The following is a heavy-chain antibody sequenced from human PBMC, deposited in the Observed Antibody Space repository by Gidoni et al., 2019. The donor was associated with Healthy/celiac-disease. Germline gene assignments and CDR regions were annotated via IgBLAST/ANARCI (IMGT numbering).Heavy chain of an antibody. CDR2: IRSKAYGGTS. J-gene: IGHJ4*02. CDR1: GFTFGDYA. Sequence: EVQLVESGGGLVQPGRSLRLSCTASGFTFGDYAMGWFRQAPGKGLEWVGFIRSKAYGGTSEYAAPMKGRFTISRDDSKSIAYLQMNSLKTEDTAVYYCTRYLRSTGFFDYWGQGTLVTVSS. D-gene: IGHD3-9*01. V-gene: IGHV3-49*03. CDR3: TRYLRSTGFFDY.